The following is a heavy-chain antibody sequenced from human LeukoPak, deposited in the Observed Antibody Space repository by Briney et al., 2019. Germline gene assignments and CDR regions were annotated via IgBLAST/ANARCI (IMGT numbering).Heavy chain of an antibody. CDR3: ARDGYDSSGYYHHALDY. D-gene: IGHD3-22*01. CDR1: GFTFSSYG. V-gene: IGHV3-33*01. Sequence: GFLRLSCAASGFTFSSYGMHWVRQAPGKGLEWVAVIWYDGSNKYYADSVKGRFTISRDNSKNTLYLQMDSLRAEDTAVYYCARDGYDSSGYYHHALDYWGQGTLVTVSS. CDR2: IWYDGSNK. J-gene: IGHJ4*02.